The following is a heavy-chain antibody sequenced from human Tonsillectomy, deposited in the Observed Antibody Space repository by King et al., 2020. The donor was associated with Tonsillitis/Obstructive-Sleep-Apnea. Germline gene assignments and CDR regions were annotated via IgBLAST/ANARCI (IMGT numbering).Heavy chain of an antibody. J-gene: IGHJ4*02. CDR3: AKQDSGDYVGGGFYY. V-gene: IGHV4-39*01. CDR1: GGSISSSSYY. Sequence: QLQESGPGLVKPSETLSLTCTVSGGSISSSSYYWGWIRQPPGKGLEWIGSIYYSGSTYYNPSLKSRVTISVDTSKHQFSLKLSSVTAADTAVYYCAKQDSGDYVGGGFYYWGQGTLVTVSS. D-gene: IGHD4-17*01. CDR2: IYYSGST.